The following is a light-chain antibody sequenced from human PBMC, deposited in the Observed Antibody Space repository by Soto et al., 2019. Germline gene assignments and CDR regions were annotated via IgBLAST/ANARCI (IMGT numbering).Light chain of an antibody. J-gene: IGLJ7*01. CDR3: CSYGGSRVV. CDR1: SSDVGSHNL. CDR2: EVS. V-gene: IGLV2-23*02. Sequence: QSALTQPASVSGSHGQSITISFTGTSSDVGSHNLVSWYRQHSGQAPKLMIYEVSKRPLGVSSRFSASKSGNTASLSISGMQDKDEADYYFCSYGGSRVVFGGGIQLTVL.